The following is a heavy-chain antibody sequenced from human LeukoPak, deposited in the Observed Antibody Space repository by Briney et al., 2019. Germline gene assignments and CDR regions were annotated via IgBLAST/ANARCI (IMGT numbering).Heavy chain of an antibody. CDR1: VGTLSRYA. CDR3: AVDVEMATTKTDDAFDI. V-gene: IGHV1-69*01. CDR2: IIPIFGTA. D-gene: IGHD5-24*01. Sequence: SSVKVSCKASVGTLSRYAISWVRQAPGQGVEGMGGIIPIFGTANYAQKFQGRVTISADESTSTAYMELNSLRSEDTAVYYCAVDVEMATTKTDDAFDIWGQGTMVTVSS. J-gene: IGHJ3*02.